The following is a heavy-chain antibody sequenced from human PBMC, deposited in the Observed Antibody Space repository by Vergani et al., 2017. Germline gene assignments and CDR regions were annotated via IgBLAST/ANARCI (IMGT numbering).Heavy chain of an antibody. D-gene: IGHD4-11*01. CDR2: IYYSGST. CDR3: ARDTRTVTTLGSYWFDP. CDR1: GGSISSGGYY. V-gene: IGHV4-31*03. J-gene: IGHJ5*02. Sequence: QVQLQESGPGLVKPSQTLSLTCTVSGGSISSGGYYWSWIRQHPGKGLEWIGYIYYSGSTYYNPSLKSRVTISVDTSKNQFSPKXSSVTAADTAVYYCARDTRTVTTLGSYWFDPWGQGTLVTVSS.